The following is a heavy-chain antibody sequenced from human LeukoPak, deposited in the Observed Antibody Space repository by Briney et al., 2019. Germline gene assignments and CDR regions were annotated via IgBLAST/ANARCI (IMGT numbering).Heavy chain of an antibody. J-gene: IGHJ5*02. CDR2: ISSGGSTK. CDR1: GFTFRSYE. V-gene: IGHV3-48*03. Sequence: GGSLRLSCAGSGFTFRSYEMNWVRQAPGKGLEWVSYISSGGSTKYYADSVKGRFTISRDNAKNSLYLQMNSLRAEDTAVYYCARDRWFDPWGQGTLVTVSS. CDR3: ARDRWFDP.